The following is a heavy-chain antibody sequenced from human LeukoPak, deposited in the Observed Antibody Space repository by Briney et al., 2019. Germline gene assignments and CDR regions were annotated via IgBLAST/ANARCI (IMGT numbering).Heavy chain of an antibody. Sequence: SETLSLTCTVSGGSISSYYWSWTRQPPGKGLEWIGYIYYSGSTNYNPSLKSRVTISVDTSKNQFSLKLSSVTAADTAVYYCARGGWGSAPWGQGTLVTVSS. D-gene: IGHD7-27*01. V-gene: IGHV4-59*01. J-gene: IGHJ4*02. CDR1: GGSISSYY. CDR3: ARGGWGSAP. CDR2: IYYSGST.